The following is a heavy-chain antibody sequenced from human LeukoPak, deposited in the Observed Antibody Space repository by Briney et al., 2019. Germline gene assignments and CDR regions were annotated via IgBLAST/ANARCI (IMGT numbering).Heavy chain of an antibody. Sequence: GASVKVSCKASGYTFNDYTMNWVRQAPGQGLEWMGWINTKTGNPTYAQGFTGRFVFSLDTSVSVAYLQINGLEADDTAMYYCARDHDFLSGRSRRDFDYWGQGTLVTVSS. V-gene: IGHV7-4-1*04. CDR3: ARDHDFLSGRSRRDFDY. CDR1: GYTFNDYT. CDR2: INTKTGNP. D-gene: IGHD3-3*01. J-gene: IGHJ4*02.